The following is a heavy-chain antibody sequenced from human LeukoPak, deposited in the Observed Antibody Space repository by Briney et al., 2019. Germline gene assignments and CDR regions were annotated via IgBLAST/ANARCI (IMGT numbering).Heavy chain of an antibody. J-gene: IGHJ4*02. D-gene: IGHD3-22*01. CDR1: GGSFSGYY. CDR3: ARCFYDSSGHWYYFDY. Sequence: SETLSLTCAVYGGSFSGYYWSWIRQPPGKGLEWIGEINHSGSTNYNPSLKSRVTISVDTSKNQFSLKLSSVTAADTAVYYCARCFYDSSGHWYYFDYWGQGTLVTVSS. CDR2: INHSGST. V-gene: IGHV4-34*01.